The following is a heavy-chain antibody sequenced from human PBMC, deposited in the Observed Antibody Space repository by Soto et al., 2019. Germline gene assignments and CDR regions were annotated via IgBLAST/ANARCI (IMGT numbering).Heavy chain of an antibody. D-gene: IGHD2-21*02. CDR2: IHHSGSI. V-gene: IGHV4-30-4*08. Sequence: PSETLSLTCTVSGDSISSDDYHWTWIRQSPGKGLEWIGYIHHSGSILYNPSLKSRVTISVDTSKNQFSLHLTSVTAADTAVYFCAREDDGGDSLDVWGQGTTLTVSS. CDR3: AREDDGGDSLDV. J-gene: IGHJ6*02. CDR1: GDSISSDDYH.